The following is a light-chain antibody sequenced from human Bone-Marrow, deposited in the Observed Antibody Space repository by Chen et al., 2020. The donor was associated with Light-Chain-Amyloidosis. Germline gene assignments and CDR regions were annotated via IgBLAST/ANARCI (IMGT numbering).Light chain of an antibody. J-gene: IGKJ4*01. Sequence: EIVLTQSPATLSLSPGERATLSCRASQSVSSYLVWYQQKPGQAPRLLIYDAFNRATGIPARFSGSGSGTYFTLTISSLEPEDFAVYYCQQRSNWPALTFGGGTKVEIK. CDR1: QSVSSY. CDR2: DAF. V-gene: IGKV3-11*01. CDR3: QQRSNWPALT.